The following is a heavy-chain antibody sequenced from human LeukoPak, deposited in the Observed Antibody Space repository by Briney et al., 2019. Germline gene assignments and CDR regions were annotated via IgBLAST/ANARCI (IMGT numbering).Heavy chain of an antibody. CDR1: GYSITRGSY. J-gene: IGHJ4*02. V-gene: IGHV4-38-2*02. D-gene: IGHD6-13*01. Sequence: SETLSLTCTASGYSITRGSYWGWIRQPPGKGLEWIANIYHSGSTYYNPSLKSRVTISVDTSKNQFSLNLSSVTAADTAVYYCARDVVAAAGSWDYWGQGTLVTVSS. CDR2: IYHSGST. CDR3: ARDVVAAAGSWDY.